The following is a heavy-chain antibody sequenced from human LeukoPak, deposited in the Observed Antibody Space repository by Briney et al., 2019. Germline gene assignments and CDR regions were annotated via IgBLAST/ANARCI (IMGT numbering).Heavy chain of an antibody. CDR1: GYTFTSYD. J-gene: IGHJ6*02. D-gene: IGHD5-12*01. CDR3: ARAGGEGYSGYDPKNYGMDV. Sequence: GASVKVSCKASGYTFTSYDINWVRQATGQGLEWMGWMNPNSGNTGYAQKFQGRVTMTRDTSTSTVYMELSSLRSEDTAVYYCARAGGEGYSGYDPKNYGMDVWGQGTTVTVSS. CDR2: MNPNSGNT. V-gene: IGHV1-8*01.